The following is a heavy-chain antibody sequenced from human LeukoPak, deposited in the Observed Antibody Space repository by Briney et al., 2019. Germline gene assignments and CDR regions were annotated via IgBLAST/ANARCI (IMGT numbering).Heavy chain of an antibody. J-gene: IGHJ5*02. Sequence: ASVKVSCKASGYTFTGYYMHWVRQAPGQGLEWMGWINPNSGGTNYAQKFQGWVTMTRDTSISTAYMELSRLRSDDTAVYYCARGLNYYGSGSYRDLFDPWGQGTLVTVSS. V-gene: IGHV1-2*04. CDR1: GYTFTGYY. CDR2: INPNSGGT. CDR3: ARGLNYYGSGSYRDLFDP. D-gene: IGHD3-10*01.